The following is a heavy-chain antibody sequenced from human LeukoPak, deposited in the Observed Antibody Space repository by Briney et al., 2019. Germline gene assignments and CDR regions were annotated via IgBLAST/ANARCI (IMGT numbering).Heavy chain of an antibody. J-gene: IGHJ4*02. V-gene: IGHV4-34*01. CDR3: ARGGDTAMGDY. CDR1: GGSFSGYY. D-gene: IGHD5-18*01. Sequence: SETLSLTCAVYGGSFSGYYWSWIRQPPGKGLEWIGEINHSGSTNCNPSLKSRVTISVDTSKNQFSLKLSSVTAADTAVYYCARGGDTAMGDYWGQGTLVTVSS. CDR2: INHSGST.